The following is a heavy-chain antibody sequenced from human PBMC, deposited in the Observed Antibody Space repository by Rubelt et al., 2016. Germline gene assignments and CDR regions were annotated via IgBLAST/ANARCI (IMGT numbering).Heavy chain of an antibody. CDR1: GYTFTSYG. J-gene: IGHJ4*02. V-gene: IGHV1-18*01. CDR2: ISAYNGNT. D-gene: IGHD5-24*01. Sequence: QVQLVQSGAEVKKPGASVKVSCTASGYTFTSYGISWVRQAPGPGLEWLGWISAYNGNTNYATKLQGRGTMTTDTSTSTAYMELRSLRSDDTAVYYCARDLTYNLPAYWGQGTLVTVSS. CDR3: ARDLTYNLPAY.